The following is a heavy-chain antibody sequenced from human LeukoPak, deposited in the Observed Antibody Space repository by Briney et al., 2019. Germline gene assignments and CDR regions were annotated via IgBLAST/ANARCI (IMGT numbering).Heavy chain of an antibody. CDR3: ARALHVSIQLWLSNYYYGMDV. CDR2: INSDGSST. CDR1: GFTFSSYW. V-gene: IGHV3-74*01. J-gene: IGHJ6*02. D-gene: IGHD5-18*01. Sequence: GGSLRLSCAASGFTFSSYWMHWVRQAPGKGLVWVSRINSDGSSTSYADSVKGRFTISRDNAKNTLYLQMNSLRAEDTAVYYCARALHVSIQLWLSNYYYGMDVWGQGTTVTVSS.